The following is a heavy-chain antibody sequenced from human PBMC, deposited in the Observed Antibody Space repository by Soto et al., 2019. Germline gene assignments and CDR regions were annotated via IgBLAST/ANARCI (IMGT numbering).Heavy chain of an antibody. J-gene: IGHJ5*02. V-gene: IGHV3-74*01. D-gene: IGHD3-10*01. Sequence: EVQLMESGGGLVQPGGSLRLSCAASGFTFSSNWMHWVRQAPGKGLVWVARINSDGTTTTYADPVKGRFTISRDNAKNTVYLQMNSLSVEDTAVYYCATVGTGSYNWFDPWGRGTLVTVSS. CDR3: ATVGTGSYNWFDP. CDR1: GFTFSSNW. CDR2: INSDGTTT.